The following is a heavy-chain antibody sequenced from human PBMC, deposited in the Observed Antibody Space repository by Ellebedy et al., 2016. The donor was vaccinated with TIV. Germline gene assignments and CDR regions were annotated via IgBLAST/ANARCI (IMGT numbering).Heavy chain of an antibody. CDR2: ISYDGSNK. CDR1: GFTFSSYS. CDR3: WYYYDSSGYAYFDY. J-gene: IGHJ4*02. D-gene: IGHD3-22*01. V-gene: IGHV3-30*03. Sequence: GGSLRLSXAASGFTFSSYSMNWVRQAPGKGLEWVAVISYDGSNKYYADSVKGRFTISRDNSKNTLYLQMNSLRAEDTAVYYCWYYYDSSGYAYFDYWGQGTLVTVSS.